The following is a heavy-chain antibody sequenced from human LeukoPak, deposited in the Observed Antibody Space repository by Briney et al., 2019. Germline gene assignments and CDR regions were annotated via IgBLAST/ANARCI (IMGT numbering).Heavy chain of an antibody. V-gene: IGHV3-30*02. J-gene: IGHJ5*02. CDR3: AKGTGKSTLNWFDP. D-gene: IGHD1-14*01. CDR1: GFTFSSYG. Sequence: GGSLRLSCAASGFTFSSYGMHWVRQAPGKGLEWVAFIRYNGSNKYYADSVKGRFTISRDNSKNSLYPQMNSLRAEDTALYYCAKGTGKSTLNWFDPWGQGTLVTVSS. CDR2: IRYNGSNK.